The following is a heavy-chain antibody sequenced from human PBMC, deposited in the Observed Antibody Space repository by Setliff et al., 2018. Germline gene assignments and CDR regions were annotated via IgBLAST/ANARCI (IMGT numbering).Heavy chain of an antibody. J-gene: IGHJ4*02. V-gene: IGHV3-33*01. CDR1: GFNFSGYG. CDR2: IWFDGSNH. CDR3: ATLSKDLNY. Sequence: GGSLRLSCAASGFNFSGYGMHWVRQAPGKGLEWVAAIWFDGSNHYYVDSVKGRFIISRDNSKNTLYLQMNSLRAEDTAVYFCATLSKDLNYWGQGTLVTVSS. D-gene: IGHD3-3*01.